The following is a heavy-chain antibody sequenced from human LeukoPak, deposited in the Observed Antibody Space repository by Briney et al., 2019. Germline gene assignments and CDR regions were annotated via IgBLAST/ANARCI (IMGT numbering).Heavy chain of an antibody. CDR3: ARDNYYGPGSFVY. D-gene: IGHD3-10*01. Sequence: NSSQTLSLTCTASGDSINGGGYYWSWIRQHPGKGLEWIGYIYYSGSTYYNPSLKSRVTISVDTSKNQFSLKVNSVTVADTAVYYCARDNYYGPGSFVYWGQGTLVTVSS. V-gene: IGHV4-31*03. CDR1: GDSINGGGYY. J-gene: IGHJ4*02. CDR2: IYYSGST.